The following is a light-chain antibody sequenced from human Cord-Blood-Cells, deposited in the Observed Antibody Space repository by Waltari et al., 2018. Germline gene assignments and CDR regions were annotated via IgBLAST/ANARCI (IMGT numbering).Light chain of an antibody. V-gene: IGKV3-20*01. J-gene: IGKJ5*01. CDR1: QSVSSSY. CDR2: GAS. CDR3: QQYGSSPPIT. Sequence: DIVFTQSPGTLSLSPGERATISCRASQSVSSSYLAWYQQKPGQAPRLLIYGASSRATGIPDRFSGSGSGTDFTLTISRLEPEDFAVYYCQQYGSSPPITFGQGTRLEIK.